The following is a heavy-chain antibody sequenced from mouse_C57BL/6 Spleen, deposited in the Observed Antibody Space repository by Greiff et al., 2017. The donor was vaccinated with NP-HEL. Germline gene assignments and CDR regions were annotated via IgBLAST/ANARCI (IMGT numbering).Heavy chain of an antibody. V-gene: IGHV1-52*01. Sequence: QVQLKQPGAELVRPGSSVKLSCKASGYTFTSYWMHWVKQRPIQGLEWIGNIDPSDSETHYNQKFKDKATLTVDKSSSTAYMQLSSLTSEDSAVYYCASSDGYYWYFDVWGTGTTVTVSS. CDR2: IDPSDSET. CDR1: GYTFTSYW. J-gene: IGHJ1*03. CDR3: ASSDGYYWYFDV. D-gene: IGHD2-3*01.